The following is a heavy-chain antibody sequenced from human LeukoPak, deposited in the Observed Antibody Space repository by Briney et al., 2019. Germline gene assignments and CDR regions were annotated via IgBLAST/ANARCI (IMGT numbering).Heavy chain of an antibody. CDR2: IYTSGSI. J-gene: IGHJ5*02. V-gene: IGHV4-61*02. CDR3: ARELNLVRAVSYNWLDP. Sequence: SQTLSLTCTVSGGSISSGRYYRSWIRQPAGKGLEWIGRIYTSGSINYNSSLKSRVTISLDTSKNQFSLKLSSVTAADTAVYYCARELNLVRAVSYNWLDPWGQGTLVTVSS. D-gene: IGHD3-10*01. CDR1: GGSISSGRYY.